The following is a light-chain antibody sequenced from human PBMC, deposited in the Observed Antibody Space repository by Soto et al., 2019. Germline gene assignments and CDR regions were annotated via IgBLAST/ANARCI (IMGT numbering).Light chain of an antibody. CDR2: EVT. CDR1: SSDIGNYNA. Sequence: QSVLTQPASVSGSPGQSITIPCTGTSSDIGNYNAVSWYQQHPGKAPKLIIYEVTNRPSGVSDRFSGSKSGNTASLTISGLQAEDEAHYYCGSWTTYRPYVFATGTKVNVL. V-gene: IGLV2-14*01. J-gene: IGLJ1*01. CDR3: GSWTTYRPYV.